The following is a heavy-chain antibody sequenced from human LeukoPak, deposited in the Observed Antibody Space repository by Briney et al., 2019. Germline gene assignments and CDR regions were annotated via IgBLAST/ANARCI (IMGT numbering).Heavy chain of an antibody. V-gene: IGHV1-2*02. CDR3: ARLYYDILTGQLDAFDI. J-gene: IGHJ3*02. CDR2: INPNSGDT. D-gene: IGHD3-9*01. Sequence: ASVKVSCKSSGYPFTAYFIHWVRQAPGQGLEWMGWINPNSGDTNYVQKFQGRVTMTRDTSISTSYMELTSLRSDDTAVYYCARLYYDILTGQLDAFDIWGQGTMVTVSS. CDR1: GYPFTAYF.